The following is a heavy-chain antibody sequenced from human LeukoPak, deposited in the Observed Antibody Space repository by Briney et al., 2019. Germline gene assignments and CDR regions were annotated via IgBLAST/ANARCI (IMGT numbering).Heavy chain of an antibody. CDR1: GFTFNTFN. D-gene: IGHD2-2*02. V-gene: IGHV3-21*01. J-gene: IGHJ6*03. CDR3: ARAASFRGYCSSTSCYTYYYYYMDV. CDR2: ISSSSSYI. Sequence: GGSLRLSCAASGFTFNTFNMNWVRQAPGKGLEWVSSISSSSSYIYYADSVKGRFTISRDNAKNSLYLQMNSLRAEDTAVYYCARAASFRGYCSSTSCYTYYYYYMDVWGKGTTVTVSS.